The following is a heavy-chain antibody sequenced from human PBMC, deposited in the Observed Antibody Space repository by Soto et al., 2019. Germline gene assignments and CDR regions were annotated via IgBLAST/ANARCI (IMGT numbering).Heavy chain of an antibody. V-gene: IGHV3-15*07. CDR1: GFTFSNAW. CDR2: IKSKTDGGTT. CDR3: TTDGLRFLEDYYYYYGMDV. J-gene: IGHJ6*02. Sequence: EVQLVESGGGLVKPGGSLRLSCAASGFTFSNAWMNWVRQAPGKGLEWVGRIKSKTDGGTTDYAAPVKGRFTISRDDSKNTLYLQMNSLKTEDTAVYYCTTDGLRFLEDYYYYYGMDVWGQGTTVTVSS. D-gene: IGHD3-3*01.